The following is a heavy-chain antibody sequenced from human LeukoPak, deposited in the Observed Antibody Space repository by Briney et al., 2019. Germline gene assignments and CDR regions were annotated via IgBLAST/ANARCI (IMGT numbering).Heavy chain of an antibody. D-gene: IGHD6-19*01. J-gene: IGHJ4*02. CDR2: INSDGSST. Sequence: PGGSLRLSCAASGFTFSSYAMSWVRQAPGKGLVWVSRINSDGSSTSYADSVKGRFTISRDNTKNTLYLQMNSLRAEDTAVYYCALCSLRYSSGSYVFDYWGQGALVTVSS. CDR3: ALCSLRYSSGSYVFDY. V-gene: IGHV3-74*01. CDR1: GFTFSSYA.